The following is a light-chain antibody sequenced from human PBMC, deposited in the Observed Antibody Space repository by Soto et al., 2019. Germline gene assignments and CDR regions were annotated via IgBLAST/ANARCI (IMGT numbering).Light chain of an antibody. V-gene: IGLV2-11*01. Sequence: QSALTQPRSVSGSPGQSVTTSCTGTNSDVGAYNYVSWYQQHPGKAPKLMLYGVSRRPSGVPDRFSGSKSGNTASLTISGLQAEDEADYYCCSYAGSYTWVFGGGTKVTVL. J-gene: IGLJ3*02. CDR1: NSDVGAYNY. CDR3: CSYAGSYTWV. CDR2: GVS.